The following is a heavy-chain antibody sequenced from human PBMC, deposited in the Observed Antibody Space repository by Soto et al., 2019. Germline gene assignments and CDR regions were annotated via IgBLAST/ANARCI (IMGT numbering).Heavy chain of an antibody. CDR1: GYTLTELS. J-gene: IGHJ4*02. Sequence: ASVKVSCKVSGYTLTELSMHWVRQAPGKGLEWMGGFDPEDGETIYAQKFQGRVTMTEDTSTDTAYMELSSLRSEDTAVYYCATPSRSPTDYGDYDYWGQGTLVTVSS. CDR2: FDPEDGET. CDR3: ATPSRSPTDYGDYDY. V-gene: IGHV1-24*01. D-gene: IGHD4-17*01.